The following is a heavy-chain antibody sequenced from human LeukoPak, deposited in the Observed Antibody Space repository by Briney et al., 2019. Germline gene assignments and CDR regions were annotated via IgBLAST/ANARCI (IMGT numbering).Heavy chain of an antibody. CDR2: IYHSGST. V-gene: IGHV4-30-2*01. J-gene: IGHJ5*02. CDR3: ARGLDASTRQERFWFDP. CDR1: GGSISSGGYS. D-gene: IGHD1-1*01. Sequence: PSETLSLTCAVSGGSISSGGYSWSWIRQPPGKGLEWIGYIYHSGSTYYNPSLKSRVTISVDTSKNQFSLKLSSVTAADTAVYYCARGLDASTRQERFWFDPWGQGTLVTVSS.